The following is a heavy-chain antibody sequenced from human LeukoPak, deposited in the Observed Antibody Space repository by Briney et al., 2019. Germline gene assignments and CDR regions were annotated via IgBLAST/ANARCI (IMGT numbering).Heavy chain of an antibody. Sequence: PSETLSLTCTVSGGSISSSSYYWGWIRQPPGKGLEWIGSIYYSGSTYYNPSLKSRVTISVDTSKNQFSLKLSSVTAADTAVYYCARVTAYYYMDVWGKGTTVTVSS. CDR3: ARVTAYYYMDV. CDR2: IYYSGST. D-gene: IGHD5-18*01. J-gene: IGHJ6*03. CDR1: GGSISSSSYY. V-gene: IGHV4-39*07.